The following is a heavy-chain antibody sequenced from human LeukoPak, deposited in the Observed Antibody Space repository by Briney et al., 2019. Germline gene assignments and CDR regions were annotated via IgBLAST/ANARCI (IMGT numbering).Heavy chain of an antibody. V-gene: IGHV3-21*01. CDR3: ALGYCSSTSC. D-gene: IGHD2-2*01. J-gene: IGHJ4*02. CDR2: ISSSSSYI. CDR1: GFTFSSYS. Sequence: PGGSLRLSCAASGFTFSSYSMNWVRQAPGKGLEWVSSISSSSSYIYYADSVKGRSTISRDNAKNSLYLQMNSLRAEDTAVYYCALGYCSSTSCWGQGTLVTVSS.